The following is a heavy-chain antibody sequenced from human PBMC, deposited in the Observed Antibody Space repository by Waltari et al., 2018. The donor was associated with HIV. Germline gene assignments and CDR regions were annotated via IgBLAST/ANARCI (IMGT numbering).Heavy chain of an antibody. Sequence: EVQLVESGGGLVQPGGSLRLSFAASGFTFSSYSMNWVRQAPGKGLEWVSYISSSSSTIYYADSVKGRFTISRDNAKNSLYLQMNSLRAEDTAVYYCARDGLRGSFWWFDPWGQGTLVTVSS. CDR3: ARDGLRGSFWWFDP. V-gene: IGHV3-48*04. CDR1: GFTFSSYS. CDR2: ISSSSSTI. J-gene: IGHJ5*02. D-gene: IGHD3-3*01.